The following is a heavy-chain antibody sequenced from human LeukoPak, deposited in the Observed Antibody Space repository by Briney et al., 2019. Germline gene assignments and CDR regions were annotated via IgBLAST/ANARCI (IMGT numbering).Heavy chain of an antibody. J-gene: IGHJ4*02. CDR1: GGSLSSADYY. V-gene: IGHV4-30-4*01. D-gene: IGHD3-10*01. CDR3: ARFYYGSGSYSHFDY. CDR2: IYYSGST. Sequence: SETLSLTCTVSGGSLSSADYYWSWIRQPPGKGLEWIGYIYYSGSTDYNPSLKSPLTVSLDTSKNQFSLRLSSVTAADTAVYYCARFYYGSGSYSHFDYWGQGTLVTVSS.